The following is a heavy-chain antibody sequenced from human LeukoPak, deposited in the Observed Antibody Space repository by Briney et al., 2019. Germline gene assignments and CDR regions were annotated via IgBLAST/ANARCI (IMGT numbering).Heavy chain of an antibody. CDR3: SRRRDYGDPGDY. CDR2: IYYSGST. V-gene: IGHV4-39*01. CDR1: GGSISSSSCY. J-gene: IGHJ4*02. D-gene: IGHD4-17*01. Sequence: SETLSLTCTVSGGSISSSSCYWGWIRQPPGKGLEWIGSIYYSGSTYYNPSLKSRVTISVDTSKNQFSLKLSSVTAADTAVYYCSRRRDYGDPGDYWGQGTLVTVSS.